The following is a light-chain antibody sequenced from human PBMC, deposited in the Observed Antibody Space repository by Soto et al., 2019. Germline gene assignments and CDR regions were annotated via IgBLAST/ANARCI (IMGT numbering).Light chain of an antibody. CDR2: GAS. V-gene: IGKV3-20*01. J-gene: IGKJ5*01. CDR1: QSVSSSS. CDR3: QQYGRSPLVT. Sequence: EIVLTQSPGTLSLSPGERATLSCRASQSVSSSSLAWYQQNPGQAPRLLIYGASSRATGIPDRFSGSGSGTDFTLTISRLEPEDFSMYYCQQYGRSPLVTFGQGTRLEIK.